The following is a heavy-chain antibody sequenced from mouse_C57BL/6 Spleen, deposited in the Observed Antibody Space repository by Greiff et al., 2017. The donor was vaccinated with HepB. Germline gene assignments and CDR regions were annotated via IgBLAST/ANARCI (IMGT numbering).Heavy chain of an antibody. V-gene: IGHV1-54*01. Sequence: QVQLQQSGAELVRPGTSVKVSCKASGYAFTNYLIEWVKQRPGQGLEWIGVINPGSGGTNYNEKFKGKATLTADKSSSTAYMQLSSLTSEDSAVYCCARDGNYPAWFAYWGQGTLVTVSA. CDR3: ARDGNYPAWFAY. J-gene: IGHJ3*01. CDR1: GYAFTNYL. CDR2: INPGSGGT. D-gene: IGHD2-1*01.